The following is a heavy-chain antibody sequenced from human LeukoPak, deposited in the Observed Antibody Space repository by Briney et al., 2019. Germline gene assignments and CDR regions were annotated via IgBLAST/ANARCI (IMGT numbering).Heavy chain of an antibody. J-gene: IGHJ5*02. CDR2: INQDGSEK. D-gene: IGHD6-25*01. V-gene: IGHV3-7*03. CDR3: ARDVLQMHMAANL. CDR1: GFTFSGHW. Sequence: GGSLRLSCTASGFTFSGHWMSWVRQAPGKGLEWVANINQDGSEKYYVDSVKGRFTISRDNAKNSLYLQMNSLRAEDTAVYYCARDVLQMHMAANLWGQGTLVTVS.